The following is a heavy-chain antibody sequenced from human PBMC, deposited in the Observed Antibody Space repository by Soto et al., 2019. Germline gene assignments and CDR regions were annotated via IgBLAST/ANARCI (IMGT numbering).Heavy chain of an antibody. CDR2: ISAYNGNT. D-gene: IGHD3-10*01. J-gene: IGHJ4*02. CDR1: GYTFSSYA. V-gene: IGHV1-18*01. CDR3: ESYGPRSDY. Sequence: QVQLVQSGAEVKKPGASVKVSCKASGYTFSSYAISWVRQAPGEGLEWMGWISAYNGNTNYAQKLQGRVTMTTDTTTSTAYMELRSVRSAGTAVYYCESYGPRSDYWGQGTLVTVSS.